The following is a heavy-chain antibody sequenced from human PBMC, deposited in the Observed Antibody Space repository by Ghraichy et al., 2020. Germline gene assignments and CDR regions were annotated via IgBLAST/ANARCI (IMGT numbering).Heavy chain of an antibody. Sequence: GGSLRLSCAASGFTFRAYSVSWVRQAPGKGLEWVSSISSSSRYILYADSVKGRFTISRDNAKNSLYLQMNSLRAEDTAVYYCARDRVVIVVVGEFYYGMDVWGQGTTVTVSS. CDR1: GFTFRAYS. J-gene: IGHJ6*02. CDR3: ARDRVVIVVVGEFYYGMDV. CDR2: ISSSSRYI. D-gene: IGHD2-2*01. V-gene: IGHV3-21*01.